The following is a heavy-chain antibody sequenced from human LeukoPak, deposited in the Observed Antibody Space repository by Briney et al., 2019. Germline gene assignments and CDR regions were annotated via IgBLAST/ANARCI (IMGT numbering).Heavy chain of an antibody. CDR2: IYPGDSDT. J-gene: IGHJ3*02. CDR3: ARIWLRAFDI. V-gene: IGHV5-51*01. CDR1: GYSFTTYW. Sequence: GESLKISCKGSGYSFTTYWIGWVRQMPGKGLEWMGTIYPGDSDTKYSPSFQGQVTISGDKSISTAYLQWSSLKASDTAVYYCARIWLRAFDIWGQGTMVTVSS. D-gene: IGHD3-16*01.